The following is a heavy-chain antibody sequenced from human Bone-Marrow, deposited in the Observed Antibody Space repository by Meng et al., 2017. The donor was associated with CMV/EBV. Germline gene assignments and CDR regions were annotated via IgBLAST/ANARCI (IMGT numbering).Heavy chain of an antibody. V-gene: IGHV1-18*04. CDR3: ARGLTPNPNYDFWSGLFFDY. CDR1: GYTFTGYY. Sequence: ASVKVSCKASGYTFTGYYIHWVRQAPGQGLEWMGWINPNNGATNYAQKLQGRVTMTTDTSTSTAYMELRSLRSDDTAVYYCARGLTPNPNYDFWSGLFFDYWGQGTLVTVSS. D-gene: IGHD3-3*01. CDR2: INPNNGAT. J-gene: IGHJ4*02.